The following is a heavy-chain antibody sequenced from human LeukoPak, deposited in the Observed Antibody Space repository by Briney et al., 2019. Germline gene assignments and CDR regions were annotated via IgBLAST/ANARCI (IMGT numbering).Heavy chain of an antibody. CDR2: ISYDGSNK. J-gene: IGHJ6*02. Sequence: PGRSLRLSCAASGLTFSSYAMPWVRQAPGKGLEWVAVISYDGSNKYYADSVKGRFTISRDNSKNTLYLQMNSLRAEDTAVYYCARLRFAGLYYYYGMDVWGQGTTVTVSS. CDR1: GLTFSSYA. V-gene: IGHV3-30-3*01. CDR3: ARLRFAGLYYYYGMDV. D-gene: IGHD5-12*01.